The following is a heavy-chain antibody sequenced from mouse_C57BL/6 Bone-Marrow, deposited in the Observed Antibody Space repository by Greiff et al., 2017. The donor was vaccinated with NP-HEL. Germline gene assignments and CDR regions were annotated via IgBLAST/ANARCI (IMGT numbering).Heavy chain of an antibody. CDR3: TRPYYYGSSYPWYFDV. CDR2: IYPGNSDT. J-gene: IGHJ1*03. Sequence: EVQLQQSGTVLARPGASVKMSCKTSGYTFTSYWMHWVKQRPGQGLEWIGAIYPGNSDTSYNQKFKGKAKLTAVTSASTAYMELSSLTNEDSAVYYCTRPYYYGSSYPWYFDVWGTGTTVTVSS. D-gene: IGHD1-1*01. V-gene: IGHV1-5*01. CDR1: GYTFTSYW.